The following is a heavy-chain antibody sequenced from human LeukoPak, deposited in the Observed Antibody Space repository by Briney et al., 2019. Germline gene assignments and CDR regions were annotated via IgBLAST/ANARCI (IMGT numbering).Heavy chain of an antibody. Sequence: GGSLRLSCAASGFTLSNSWMHWVRQAPGKGLEWVANIKQDGSEKYYVDSVKGRFTISRDNAKNSLYLQMNSLRAEDTAVYYCAQLLLRGPTAWGQGTLVTVSS. J-gene: IGHJ4*02. CDR3: AQLLLRGPTA. CDR1: GFTLSNSW. CDR2: IKQDGSEK. D-gene: IGHD2-15*01. V-gene: IGHV3-7*01.